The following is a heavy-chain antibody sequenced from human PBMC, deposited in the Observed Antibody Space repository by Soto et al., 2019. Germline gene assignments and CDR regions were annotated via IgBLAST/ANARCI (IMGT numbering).Heavy chain of an antibody. CDR2: IWYDESNK. CDR3: VRDEGVAAAGPYYYYAMDV. J-gene: IGHJ6*02. D-gene: IGHD6-13*01. Sequence: QVQLVESGGGVVRPGRSLRLSCAASGFAFNRFGVHWVRQAPGKGLEWVAVIWYDESNKFYADSVKGRFSISRDNSKNTLYLQMNSLRAEDTAVYDCVRDEGVAAAGPYYYYAMDVWGQGTTVIVSS. CDR1: GFAFNRFG. V-gene: IGHV3-33*01.